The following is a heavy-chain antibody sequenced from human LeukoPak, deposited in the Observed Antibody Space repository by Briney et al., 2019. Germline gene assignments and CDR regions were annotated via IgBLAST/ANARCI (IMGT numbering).Heavy chain of an antibody. D-gene: IGHD6-13*01. CDR3: ARDGDYSSSWHYYYYMDV. Sequence: ASVKVSCKASGYTFTSYYMHRMPQAPGQGLEWMGIITPSGGSTSYAQKFQGRVTRTRDTSTSTVYMELSSLRSEDTAVYYCARDGDYSSSWHYYYYMDVWGKGTTVTVSS. CDR1: GYTFTSYY. CDR2: ITPSGGST. J-gene: IGHJ6*03. V-gene: IGHV1-46*03.